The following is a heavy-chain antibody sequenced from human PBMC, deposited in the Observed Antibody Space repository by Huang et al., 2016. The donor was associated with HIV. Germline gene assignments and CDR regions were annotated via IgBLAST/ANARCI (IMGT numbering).Heavy chain of an antibody. CDR1: GFTFRSYW. Sequence: EVHLVESGGGLVQPGRSLRLSCAASGFTFRSYWMNGVRQPQGRGLEGVANINQDGSGRFYVDSVRGRFTISRDNANNSVSLQLNSLKGDDTAVYYCTRGFRAKPGDYWGQGTLVTVSS. V-gene: IGHV3-7*03. J-gene: IGHJ4*02. CDR3: TRGFRAKPGDY. CDR2: INQDGSGR.